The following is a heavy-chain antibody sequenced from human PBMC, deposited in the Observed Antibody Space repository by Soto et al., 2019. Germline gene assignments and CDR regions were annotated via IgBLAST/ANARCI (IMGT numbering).Heavy chain of an antibody. Sequence: GGSLRLSCAASGFTFDDYAMHWVRQVPGKGLEWVSGINWNSGSIGYGDSVKGRLAISRDNAKNSLHLQMNSLSAEDTAFYYCVKDESINWYSGHFRHWGQGTLDTVSS. J-gene: IGHJ1*01. CDR2: INWNSGSI. D-gene: IGHD1-26*01. CDR1: GFTFDDYA. CDR3: VKDESINWYSGHFRH. V-gene: IGHV3-9*01.